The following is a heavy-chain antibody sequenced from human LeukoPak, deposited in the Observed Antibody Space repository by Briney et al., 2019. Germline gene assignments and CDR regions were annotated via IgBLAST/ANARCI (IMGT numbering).Heavy chain of an antibody. V-gene: IGHV4-4*07. D-gene: IGHD3-10*01. CDR2: IYTSGST. CDR3: ARGGTLWFGEFFTSGDAFDI. Sequence: SETLSLTCTVSGGSISSYYWSWIRQPAGKGLEWIGRIYTSGSTNYNPSLKSRVTMSVDTSKNQFSLKLNSVTAADTAVYYCARGGTLWFGEFFTSGDAFDIWGQGTMVTVSS. CDR1: GGSISSYY. J-gene: IGHJ3*02.